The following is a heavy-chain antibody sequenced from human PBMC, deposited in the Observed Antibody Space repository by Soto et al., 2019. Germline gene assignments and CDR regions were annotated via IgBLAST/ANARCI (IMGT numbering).Heavy chain of an antibody. V-gene: IGHV4-59*08. J-gene: IGHJ4*02. CDR3: ARRYGYSFDF. Sequence: SETLSLTCTVSGGSISSYYWSWIRQPPGKGLEWIGYIYYSGSTNYNPSLKSRVTISVDTSKNQFSLKLSSVTAADTAVYYCARRYGYSFDFWGQGTLVTVSS. D-gene: IGHD1-1*01. CDR1: GGSISSYY. CDR2: IYYSGST.